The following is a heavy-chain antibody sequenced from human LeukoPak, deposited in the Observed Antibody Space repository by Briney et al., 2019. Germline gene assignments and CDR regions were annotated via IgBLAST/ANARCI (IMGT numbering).Heavy chain of an antibody. J-gene: IGHJ6*03. CDR1: GGSISSGSYY. V-gene: IGHV4-61*02. D-gene: IGHD4-17*01. CDR2: IYTSGST. CDR3: ARHYDSYFYYYLDL. Sequence: SETLSLTCTVSGGSISSGSYYWSWIRQPAGKGLEWIGRIYTSGSTNYNPSLKSRVTISVDTSRNQFSLKLSFVTAADTAVYYCARHYDSYFYYYLDLWGTGTTVTVSS.